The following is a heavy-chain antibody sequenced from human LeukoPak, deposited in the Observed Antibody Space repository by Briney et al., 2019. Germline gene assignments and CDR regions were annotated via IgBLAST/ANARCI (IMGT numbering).Heavy chain of an antibody. Sequence: PGGSLRHSCAASGFTFSTYWMSWVRQAPGKGLEWVANINRDGSEKYYVDSVKGRFTISRDNAKNSLYLQMNSLRAEDTAVYYCAREAWRVFDYWGQGTLATVSS. V-gene: IGHV3-7*03. CDR2: INRDGSEK. CDR1: GFTFSTYW. J-gene: IGHJ4*02. CDR3: AREAWRVFDY.